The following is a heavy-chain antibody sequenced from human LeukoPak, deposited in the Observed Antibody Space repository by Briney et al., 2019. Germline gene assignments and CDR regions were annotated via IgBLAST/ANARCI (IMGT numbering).Heavy chain of an antibody. CDR1: GYTFTSYY. J-gene: IGHJ5*02. V-gene: IGHV1-46*01. CDR3: ARGPEGLYGDYGSWFDP. Sequence: ASVKVSCKASGYTFTSYYMHWVRQAPGQGLEWMGIINPSGGSTSYAQKFQGRVTMTRDTSTSTVYMELSSLRSEDTAVYYCARGPEGLYGDYGSWFDPWGQGTLVTVSS. D-gene: IGHD4-17*01. CDR2: INPSGGST.